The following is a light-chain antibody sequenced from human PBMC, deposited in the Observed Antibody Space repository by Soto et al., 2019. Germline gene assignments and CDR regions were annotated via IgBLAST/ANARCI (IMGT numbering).Light chain of an antibody. CDR1: SSNIGAGYD. J-gene: IGLJ2*01. CDR3: QSYDNNLSGHVV. CDR2: GNN. V-gene: IGLV1-40*01. Sequence: QSVLTQPPSVSGAPGQRVTISCTGSSSNIGAGYDVHWYQQLPGTAPKLLIFGNNNRPSGVPDRFSGSKSGTSVSLAITGLQTEDEADYYCQSYDNNLSGHVVFGGGTKLTVL.